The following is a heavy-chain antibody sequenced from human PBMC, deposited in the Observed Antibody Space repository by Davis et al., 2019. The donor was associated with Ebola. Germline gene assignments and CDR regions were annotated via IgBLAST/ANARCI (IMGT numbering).Heavy chain of an antibody. CDR2: FDPEDGET. D-gene: IGHD6-13*01. CDR3: ARGRVGSSSFLGWFDP. J-gene: IGHJ5*02. Sequence: ASVKVSCKVSGYTLTELSMHWVRQAPGKGLEWMGGFDPEDGETIYAQKFQGRVTMTEDTSTDTAYMELSSLRSEDTAVYYCARGRVGSSSFLGWFDPWGQGTLVTVSS. V-gene: IGHV1-24*01. CDR1: GYTLTELS.